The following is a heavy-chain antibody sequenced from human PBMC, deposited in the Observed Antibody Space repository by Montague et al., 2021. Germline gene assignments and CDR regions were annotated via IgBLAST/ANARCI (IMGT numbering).Heavy chain of an antibody. J-gene: IGHJ6*03. CDR1: RSLINSDYY. V-gene: IGHV4-38-2*02. Sequence: SETLSLTCTVSRSLINSDYYCGWIRHPPGKGLEWMGSVSHCGRTYYNPPLKSRVTISVDTSYNHFSLILSSVTAADTAMNYCARGRDRYYYMDIWGKGTTITVSS. CDR2: VSHCGRT. CDR3: ARGRDRYYYMDI.